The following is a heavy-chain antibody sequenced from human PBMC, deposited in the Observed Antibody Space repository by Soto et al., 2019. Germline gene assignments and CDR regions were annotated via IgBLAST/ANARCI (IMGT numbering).Heavy chain of an antibody. V-gene: IGHV4-31*03. CDR3: ARGTPPELYTVTDNYFDY. CDR1: GGSISSGGYY. CDR2: IYYSGST. J-gene: IGHJ4*02. D-gene: IGHD4-17*01. Sequence: QVQLQESGPGLVKPSQTLSLTCTVSGGSISSGGYYWSWIRQHPGKGLEWIGYIYYSGSTYYNPSLKSRVTISVDTSKNQFSLKLSSVTAADTAVYYCARGTPPELYTVTDNYFDYWGQGTLVTVSS.